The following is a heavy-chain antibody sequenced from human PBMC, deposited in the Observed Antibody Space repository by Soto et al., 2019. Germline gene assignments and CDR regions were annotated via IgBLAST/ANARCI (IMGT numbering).Heavy chain of an antibody. CDR1: GYSFAGYW. D-gene: IGHD6-13*01. CDR2: IDPSDSQT. V-gene: IGHV5-10-1*01. J-gene: IGHJ4*02. Sequence: ESLKISCKGSGYSFAGYWITWVRQKPGKGLEWMGRIDPSDSQTYYSPSFRGHVTISVTKSITTVFLQWSSLRASDTAMYYCARQIYDSGTGPNFQYYFDSWGQGTPVTVSS. CDR3: ARQIYDSGTGPNFQYYFDS.